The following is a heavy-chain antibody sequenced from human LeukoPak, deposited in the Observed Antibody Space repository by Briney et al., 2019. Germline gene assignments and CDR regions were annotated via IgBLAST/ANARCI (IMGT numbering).Heavy chain of an antibody. CDR2: IYPGDSDT. D-gene: IGHD6-6*01. CDR3: ASPRTCSSSREYYFDY. CDR1: GYSFTSYW. J-gene: IGHJ4*02. V-gene: IGHV5-51*01. Sequence: GEPLKISCKGSGYSFTSYWIAWVRQMPGKGLEWMGIIYPGDSDTRYSPSLQGQVTISADKSLSTAYLQWSSLKASDTARYYCASPRTCSSSREYYFDYWGQGPLVTVSS.